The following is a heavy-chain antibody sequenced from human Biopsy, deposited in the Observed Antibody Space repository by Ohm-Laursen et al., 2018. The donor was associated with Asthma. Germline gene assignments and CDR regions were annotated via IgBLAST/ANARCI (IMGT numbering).Heavy chain of an antibody. Sequence: GSSVKVSCKASGYTFTSYDITWVRQAPGQALEWMGGILPILGTSNYAQKFQGRVTITADESTRTAYMELSSLRSEDTAVYYCATPPVGSISYFDSWGQGTLVTVSS. CDR1: GYTFTSYD. CDR2: ILPILGTS. CDR3: ATPPVGSISYFDS. J-gene: IGHJ4*02. D-gene: IGHD1-26*01. V-gene: IGHV1-69*01.